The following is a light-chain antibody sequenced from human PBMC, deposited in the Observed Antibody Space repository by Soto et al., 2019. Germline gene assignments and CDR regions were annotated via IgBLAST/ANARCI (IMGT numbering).Light chain of an antibody. CDR3: QQYNSYTWT. V-gene: IGKV1-5*03. J-gene: IGKJ1*01. Sequence: DIQMTQSPSTLSASVGDRVTITCRASQSISSWLAWYQQKPGKVPKILMYKASSLESGVPSRFSGSGSGTEFTLTISSLQPDDFATYYCQQYNSYTWTFGQGTMV. CDR2: KAS. CDR1: QSISSW.